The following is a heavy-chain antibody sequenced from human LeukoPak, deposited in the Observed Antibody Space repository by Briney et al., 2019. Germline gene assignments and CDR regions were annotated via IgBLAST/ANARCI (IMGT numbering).Heavy chain of an antibody. J-gene: IGHJ3*02. CDR1: GYTLTELS. D-gene: IGHD6-13*01. CDR2: FDPEDGET. Sequence: ASVKVSCKVSGYTLTELSMHWVRQAPGKGLEWMGGFDPEDGETIYAQKFQGRVAMTEDTSTDTAYMELSSLRSEDTAVYYCATGPTGVYSSSWYYAFDIWGQGTMVTVSS. CDR3: ATGPTGVYSSSWYYAFDI. V-gene: IGHV1-24*01.